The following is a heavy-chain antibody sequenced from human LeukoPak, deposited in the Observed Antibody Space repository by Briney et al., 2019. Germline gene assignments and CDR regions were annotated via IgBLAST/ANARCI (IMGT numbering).Heavy chain of an antibody. Sequence: ASVKVSCKASGYTFTGYYMHWVRQAPGQGLEWMGWINPNSGGTNYAQKFQGRVTMTRDTSISTAYMELRRLRDDDTAVYYCARDQRLWWSRGVYYFDYWGQGTQVTVSS. J-gene: IGHJ4*02. D-gene: IGHD2-21*01. V-gene: IGHV1-2*02. CDR2: INPNSGGT. CDR3: ARDQRLWWSRGVYYFDY. CDR1: GYTFTGYY.